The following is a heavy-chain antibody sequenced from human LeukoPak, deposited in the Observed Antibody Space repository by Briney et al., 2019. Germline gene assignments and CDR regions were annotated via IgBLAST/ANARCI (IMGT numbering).Heavy chain of an antibody. D-gene: IGHD4-23*01. J-gene: IGHJ4*02. V-gene: IGHV3-53*01. CDR1: GFTVSSNY. CDR3: VRRAGGYSHPYDY. CDR2: IYSGGGT. Sequence: PGGTLRLSCAVSGFTVSSNYMSWVRQAPGKGLEWVSLIYSGGGTYSADSVRGRFTISRDDSKNTLYLQMNSLRAEDTAVYYCVRRAGGYSHPYDYWGQGTLVTVSS.